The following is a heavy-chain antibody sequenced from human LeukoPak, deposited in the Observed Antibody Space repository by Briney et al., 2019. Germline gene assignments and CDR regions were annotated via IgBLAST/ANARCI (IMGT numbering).Heavy chain of an antibody. CDR2: IIHSGST. Sequence: SETLSLTCAVYGGSFSGHYWSWIRQPPGKGLEWIGEIIHSGSTNYNPSLTSRVTISVDTSKNHFSLRLSSVTAADTAVYYCARQPTYSSSWYSLYYYYMDVWGKGTTVTISS. D-gene: IGHD6-13*01. J-gene: IGHJ6*03. V-gene: IGHV4-34*12. CDR1: GGSFSGHY. CDR3: ARQPTYSSSWYSLYYYYMDV.